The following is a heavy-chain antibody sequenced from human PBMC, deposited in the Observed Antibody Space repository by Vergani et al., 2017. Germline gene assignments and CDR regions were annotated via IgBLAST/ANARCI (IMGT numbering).Heavy chain of an antibody. J-gene: IGHJ4*02. D-gene: IGHD3-22*01. CDR2: IHWDDDK. CDR3: ARIRKYYYDSSCYYYNLDY. V-gene: IGHV2-70*01. Sequence: QVTLRESGPALVKPTQTLTLTCTFSGFSLSTSGMCVSWIRQPPGKALEWLALIHWDDDKYYSTSLKTSIAISKCTSKNQVVLTMTNMDPVDTATYYCARIRKYYYDSSCYYYNLDYWGQGTLVTVSS. CDR1: GFSLSTSGMC.